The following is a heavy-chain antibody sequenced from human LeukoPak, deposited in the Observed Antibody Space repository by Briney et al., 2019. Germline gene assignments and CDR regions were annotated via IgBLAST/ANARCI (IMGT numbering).Heavy chain of an antibody. D-gene: IGHD3-22*01. CDR1: GVSISSYY. V-gene: IGHV4-34*01. Sequence: ASETLSLTCTVSGVSISSYYWSWIRQPPGKGLEWIGEINHSGSTNYNPSLKSRVTISVDTSKNQFSLKLSSVTAADTAVYYCARHAYDSSGYYLRHYYYYMDVWGKGTTVTISS. CDR3: ARHAYDSSGYYLRHYYYYMDV. CDR2: INHSGST. J-gene: IGHJ6*03.